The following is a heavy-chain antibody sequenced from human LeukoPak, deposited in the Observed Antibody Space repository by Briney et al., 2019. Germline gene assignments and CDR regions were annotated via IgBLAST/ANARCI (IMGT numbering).Heavy chain of an antibody. CDR3: AGQTIVVVEVGWFDP. V-gene: IGHV4-39*01. Sequence: PSETLSLTCTVSGGSISSSSYYWGWIRQPPGTGLEWLGSIYYSESTHYNPSLKSRVTISVDTSKNQFSRRLHSVTAADTAVYYCAGQTIVVVEVGWFDPWGQGTLVTVSS. CDR1: GGSISSSSYY. D-gene: IGHD2-2*01. J-gene: IGHJ5*02. CDR2: IYYSEST.